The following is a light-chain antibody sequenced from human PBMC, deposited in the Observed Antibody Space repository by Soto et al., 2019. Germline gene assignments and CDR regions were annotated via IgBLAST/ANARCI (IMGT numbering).Light chain of an antibody. CDR1: QSVSTY. V-gene: IGKV3-11*01. CDR3: QQSTNWLYT. Sequence: EVVLTQSPATLSLSPGERATFSCRASQSVSTYLAWYQQKPGQAPRLLIYESSNRATGIPARFSGSGVGTDFTLTISILEPEDFAVYYCQQSTNWLYTFGQGTKVEIK. CDR2: ESS. J-gene: IGKJ2*01.